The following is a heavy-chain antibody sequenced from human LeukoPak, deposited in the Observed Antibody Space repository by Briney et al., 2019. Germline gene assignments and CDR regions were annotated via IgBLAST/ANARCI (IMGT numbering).Heavy chain of an antibody. Sequence: GGSLRLSCAASGFTFSSYAMSWVRQAPGKGLEYVSAISSNGGSTYYANSVKGRFTISRDNSKNTLYLQMGSLRAEDMAVYYCARGAVDTAMVRDYYYYYGMDVWGQGTTVTVSS. J-gene: IGHJ6*02. CDR1: GFTFSSYA. V-gene: IGHV3-64*01. D-gene: IGHD5-18*01. CDR2: ISSNGGST. CDR3: ARGAVDTAMVRDYYYYYGMDV.